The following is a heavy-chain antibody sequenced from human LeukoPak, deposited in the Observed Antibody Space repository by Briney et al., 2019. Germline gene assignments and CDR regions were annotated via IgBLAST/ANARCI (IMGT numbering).Heavy chain of an antibody. J-gene: IGHJ4*02. CDR3: ARGGYDILTGYYAFDY. D-gene: IGHD3-9*01. CDR2: IYYSGST. V-gene: IGHV4-59*01. Sequence: PSETLSLTCTVSGGSISSYYWSWIRQPPGKGLEWIGYIYYSGSTNYNPSLKSRVTISVDTSKNQFSLKLSSVTAADTAVYYRARGGYDILTGYYAFDYWGQGTLSPSPQ. CDR1: GGSISSYY.